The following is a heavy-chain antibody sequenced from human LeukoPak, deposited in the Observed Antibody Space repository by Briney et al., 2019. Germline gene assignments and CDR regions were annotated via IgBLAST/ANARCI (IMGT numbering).Heavy chain of an antibody. Sequence: SETLSLTCTVSGGSISSGDYYWSWIRQPPGKGLEWIWYIYYSGSTYYNPSLKSRVTISVDTSKNQFSLKLSSVTAADTAVYYCARGGFEAASYWFDPWGQGTLVTVSS. CDR2: IYYSGST. CDR3: ARGGFEAASYWFDP. D-gene: IGHD3-9*01. CDR1: GGSISSGDYY. J-gene: IGHJ5*02. V-gene: IGHV4-30-4*01.